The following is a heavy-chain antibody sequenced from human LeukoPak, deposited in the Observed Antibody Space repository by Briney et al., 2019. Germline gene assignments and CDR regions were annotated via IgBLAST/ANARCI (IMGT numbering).Heavy chain of an antibody. CDR3: ARQGPQLPDY. V-gene: IGHV4-39*01. J-gene: IGHJ4*02. D-gene: IGHD1-7*01. CDR1: GGSISSSSYY. Sequence: SETLSLTCPISGGSISSSSYYWGWIRQPPGKGLEWIGSIYYSGSTYYNPSLKSRVTISVDTSKNQFSLKLSSVTAADTAVYYCARQGPQLPDYWGQGTLVTVPS. CDR2: IYYSGST.